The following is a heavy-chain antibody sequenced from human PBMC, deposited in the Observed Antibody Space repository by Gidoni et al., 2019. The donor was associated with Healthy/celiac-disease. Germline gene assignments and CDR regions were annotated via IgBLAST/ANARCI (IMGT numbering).Heavy chain of an antibody. V-gene: IGHV1-69*01. CDR2: GIPTFGTA. J-gene: IGHJ6*02. Sequence: QVQLVQSGAEVKKHGSSVKVSCKASGGTFSSYAISWVRQAPGQGLEWMGVGIPTFGTANYAQKFQGRVTITADESTSTAYMELSSLRSEDTAAYYCARWLRYFGSRPSPDYGMDVWGQGTTVTVSS. D-gene: IGHD3-9*01. CDR3: ARWLRYFGSRPSPDYGMDV. CDR1: GGTFSSYA.